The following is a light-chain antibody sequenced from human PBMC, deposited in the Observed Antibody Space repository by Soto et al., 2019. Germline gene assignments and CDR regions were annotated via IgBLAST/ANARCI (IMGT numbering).Light chain of an antibody. CDR3: QQYDSSPRM. V-gene: IGKV3-20*01. CDR2: GAS. CDR1: QSVSSSF. Sequence: DIVLTQSPGALSLSPGERATLSCRASQSVSSSFLAWYQQKPGQAPRLLIYGASSRATGIPDRFSGSGYGTDFTLTISRLEPEDFAVYYCQQYDSSPRMFGQGTKVEIK. J-gene: IGKJ1*01.